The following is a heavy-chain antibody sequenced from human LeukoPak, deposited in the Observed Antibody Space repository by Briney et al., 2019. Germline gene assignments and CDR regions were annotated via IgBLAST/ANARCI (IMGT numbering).Heavy chain of an antibody. D-gene: IGHD2-2*01. J-gene: IGHJ4*02. Sequence: ASVKVSCKASGYTFTGYYMHWVRQAPGQGLEWMGWINPNSGGTNYAQKFQGRVTMTRDTSISTAYMELSRLRSDDTAVYYRARADIVVVPAADFDYWGQGTLVTVSS. CDR2: INPNSGGT. V-gene: IGHV1-2*02. CDR1: GYTFTGYY. CDR3: ARADIVVVPAADFDY.